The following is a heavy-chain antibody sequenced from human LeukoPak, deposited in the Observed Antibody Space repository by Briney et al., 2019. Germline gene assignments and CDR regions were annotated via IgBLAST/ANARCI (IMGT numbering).Heavy chain of an antibody. V-gene: IGHV3-30*18. CDR1: RFTFSSYG. J-gene: IGHJ4*02. D-gene: IGHD3-16*02. CDR2: IPYDGTNK. Sequence: PGGSLRLSCAASRFTFSSYGMHWVRQAPGKGLEWVAVIPYDGTNKYYADSVKGRFTISRDNSKNTLYLQMNSLRAEDTAVYYCAKVVITFGGVIASLDFWGQGTLVTVSS. CDR3: AKVVITFGGVIASLDF.